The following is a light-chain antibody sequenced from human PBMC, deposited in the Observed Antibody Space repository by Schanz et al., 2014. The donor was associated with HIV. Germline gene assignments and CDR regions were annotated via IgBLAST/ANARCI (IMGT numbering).Light chain of an antibody. CDR1: SSDVGSYNV. J-gene: IGLJ3*02. CDR3: CSYAGSSSWV. Sequence: QSALTQPASVSGSPGQSITISCTGTSSDVGSYNVVSWYQQHPGKAPKLMIYEVSKRPSGVSNRFSGSKSGNTASLTISGLQGEDEADYYCCSYAGSSSWVFGGGTKLTVL. CDR2: EVS. V-gene: IGLV2-23*02.